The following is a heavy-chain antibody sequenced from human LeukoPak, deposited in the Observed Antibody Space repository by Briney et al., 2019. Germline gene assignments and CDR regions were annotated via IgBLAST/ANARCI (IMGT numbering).Heavy chain of an antibody. Sequence: SETLSLTCAVYGGSFSGYYWSWIRQPPGKGLEWIGEINHSGSTNYNPSLKSRVTISVDTSKNQFSLKLSSVTAADTAVYYCARNGGSWIQLWLRPWYFDYWGQGTLVTVSS. CDR1: GGSFSGYY. V-gene: IGHV4-34*01. J-gene: IGHJ4*02. D-gene: IGHD5-18*01. CDR2: INHSGST. CDR3: ARNGGSWIQLWLRPWYFDY.